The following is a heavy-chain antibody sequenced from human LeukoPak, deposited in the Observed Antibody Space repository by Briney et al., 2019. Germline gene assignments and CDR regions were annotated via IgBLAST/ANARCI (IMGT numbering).Heavy chain of an antibody. CDR1: GGSISSSSYY. Sequence: PSETLSLTCTVSGGSISSSSYYWGWIRQPPGKGLEWIGSIYYSGSTYYNPSLKSRVTVSVDTSKNQFSLKLSSVTAADTAVYYCARRSVMVYAPRILSFDIWGQGTMVTVSS. CDR3: ARRSVMVYAPRILSFDI. D-gene: IGHD2-8*01. J-gene: IGHJ3*02. V-gene: IGHV4-39*01. CDR2: IYYSGST.